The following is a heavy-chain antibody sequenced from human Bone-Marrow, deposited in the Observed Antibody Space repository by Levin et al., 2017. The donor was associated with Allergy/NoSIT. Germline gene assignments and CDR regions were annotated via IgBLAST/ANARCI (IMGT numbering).Heavy chain of an antibody. J-gene: IGHJ6*02. CDR2: FNADSNT. Sequence: PGGSLRLSCAASGFSVSGTYMGWVRQAPGKGLEWISIFNADSNTFYADSVNGRFIISRDNSKNALYLQMNSLTVEDTAVYYCVRPQLLGGMGVWGQGTMVTVSS. CDR1: GFSVSGTY. D-gene: IGHD3-3*02. CDR3: VRPQLLGGMGV. V-gene: IGHV3-66*04.